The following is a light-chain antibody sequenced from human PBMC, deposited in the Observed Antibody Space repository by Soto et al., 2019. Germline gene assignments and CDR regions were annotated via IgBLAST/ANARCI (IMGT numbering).Light chain of an antibody. CDR3: QQYAGSPWT. CDR2: AAS. Sequence: EIVVTQSPGTLSLSPGERATLSCRASQSVSSTYLAWYQQKPGQAPRLLIYAASSRATGTPDRFSGTGSGTDFTLTISRLEPEDFAVYYCQQYAGSPWTFGQGTKVEIK. J-gene: IGKJ1*01. CDR1: QSVSSTY. V-gene: IGKV3-20*01.